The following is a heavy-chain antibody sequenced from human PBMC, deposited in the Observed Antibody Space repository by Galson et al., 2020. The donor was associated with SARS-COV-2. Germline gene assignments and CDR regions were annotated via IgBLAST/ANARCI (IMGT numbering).Heavy chain of an antibody. CDR3: ARLWGQQLEPTDFDY. CDR1: GGSISSSSYY. CDR2: IYYSGST. D-gene: IGHD6-13*01. J-gene: IGHJ4*02. V-gene: IGHV4-39*01. Sequence: SETLSLTCTVSGGSISSSSYYWGWIHQPPGKGLEWIGSIYYSGSTYYNPSLKSRVTISVDTSKNQFSLKLSSVTAADTAVYYCARLWGQQLEPTDFDYWGQGTLVTVSS.